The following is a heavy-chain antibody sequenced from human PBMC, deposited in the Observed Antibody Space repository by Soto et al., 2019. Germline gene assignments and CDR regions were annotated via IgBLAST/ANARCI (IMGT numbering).Heavy chain of an antibody. CDR2: ISYDGSNK. CDR1: GFTVSSYA. CDR3: AREGVYCRGGSCYSYYGMDV. J-gene: IGHJ6*02. V-gene: IGHV3-30-3*01. Sequence: QVQLVESGGGVVQPGRSLRLSCAASGFTVSSYAMHWVRQAPGKGLEWVAVISYDGSNKYYADSVKGRFTISRDNSKNTLYLQMNSLRAEDTAVYYCAREGVYCRGGSCYSYYGMDVWGQGTTVTVSS. D-gene: IGHD2-15*01.